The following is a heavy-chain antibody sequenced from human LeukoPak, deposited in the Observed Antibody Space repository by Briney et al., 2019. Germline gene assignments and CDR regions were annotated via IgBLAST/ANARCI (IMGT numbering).Heavy chain of an antibody. Sequence: PGGSLRLSCAASGFTFSSYAMSWVRQAPGKGLEWVSAISGSGGSTYYADSAKGRFTISRDNSKNTLYLQMNSLRAEDTAVYYCAKGIRAAAAGPLDYWGQGTLVTVSS. CDR1: GFTFSSYA. CDR3: AKGIRAAAAGPLDY. J-gene: IGHJ4*02. CDR2: ISGSGGST. D-gene: IGHD6-13*01. V-gene: IGHV3-23*01.